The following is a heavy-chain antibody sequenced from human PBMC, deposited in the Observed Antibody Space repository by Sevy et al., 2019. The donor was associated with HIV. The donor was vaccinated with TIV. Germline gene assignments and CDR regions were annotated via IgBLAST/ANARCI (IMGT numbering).Heavy chain of an antibody. CDR2: IYYSGST. J-gene: IGHJ6*02. Sequence: SETLSLTCTVSGGSISSYYWSWIRQPPGKGLEWIGYIYYSGSTNYNPSLKSRLTISVDTSKNQFSLKLSSVTAAETAVYYCARDLLITGTTGGYYYGMDVWGQGTTVTVSS. CDR3: ARDLLITGTTGGYYYGMDV. D-gene: IGHD1-7*01. V-gene: IGHV4-59*13. CDR1: GGSISSYY.